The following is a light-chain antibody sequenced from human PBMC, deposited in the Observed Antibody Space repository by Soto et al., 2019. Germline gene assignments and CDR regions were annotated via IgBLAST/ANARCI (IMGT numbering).Light chain of an antibody. CDR1: QGIANW. Sequence: DIQMTQSPSSVSASVGDRVTITCRASQGIANWLAWYQQKPGKAPQLLIYASSTLQSGGPLRFNGSGSGTEFALTISSLQPEDCETYWCLQTSDFPWTCGQGTKVDSK. J-gene: IGKJ1*01. CDR3: LQTSDFPWT. V-gene: IGKV1-12*01. CDR2: ASS.